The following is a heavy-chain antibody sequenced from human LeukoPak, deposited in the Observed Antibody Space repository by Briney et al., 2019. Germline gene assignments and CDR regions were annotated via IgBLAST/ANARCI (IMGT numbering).Heavy chain of an antibody. J-gene: IGHJ5*02. CDR2: IIPIFGTA. V-gene: IGHV1-69*05. CDR3: ARSIKWLRLDLNWFDP. D-gene: IGHD5-12*01. Sequence: SVKVSCKASGGTFSSYAISWVRQAPGQGLEWMGGIIPIFGTANYAQKFQGRVTITTDESTSTAYMELSSLRSEDTAVYYCARSIKWLRLDLNWFDPWGQRTLVTVSS. CDR1: GGTFSSYA.